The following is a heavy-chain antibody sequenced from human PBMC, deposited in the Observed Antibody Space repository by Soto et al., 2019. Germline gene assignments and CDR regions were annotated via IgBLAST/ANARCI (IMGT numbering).Heavy chain of an antibody. J-gene: IGHJ4*02. CDR2: FDPEDGET. CDR1: GYTLTELS. D-gene: IGHD3-16*02. V-gene: IGHV1-24*01. CDR3: ATAKTRTYYDYIWGSYRYGFDY. Sequence: ASVKVSCKVSGYTLTELSMHWVRQAPGKGLEWMGGFDPEDGETIYAQKFQGRVTMTEDTSTDTAYMELSSLRSEDTAVYYCATAKTRTYYDYIWGSYRYGFDYWGQGTLVTVSS.